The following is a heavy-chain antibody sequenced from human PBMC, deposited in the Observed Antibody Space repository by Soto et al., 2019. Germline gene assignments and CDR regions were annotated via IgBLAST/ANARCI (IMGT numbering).Heavy chain of an antibody. J-gene: IGHJ3*02. CDR1: GGSISSGDYY. D-gene: IGHD3-10*01. CDR3: ARRMYGLLWFGKDAFDI. V-gene: IGHV4-30-4*01. CDR2: IYYSGST. Sequence: QVQLQESGPGLVKPSQTLSLTCTVSGGSISSGDYYWSWIRQPPGKGLEWIGYIYYSGSTYYNPSLKSRVTISVDTSKNQFSLKLSSVTAADTAVYYCARRMYGLLWFGKDAFDIWGQGTMVTVSS.